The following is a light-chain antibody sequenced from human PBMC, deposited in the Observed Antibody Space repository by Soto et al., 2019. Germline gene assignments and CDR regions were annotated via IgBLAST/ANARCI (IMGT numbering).Light chain of an antibody. CDR3: GTWDASLSAGV. V-gene: IGLV1-51*01. CDR2: NDD. J-gene: IGLJ2*01. CDR1: SSNIETNP. Sequence: QSVLTQPPSVSAAPGQKVTISCSGSSSNIETNPVSWYRHLPGTVPKLLIHNDDKRPSGIPDRFSGSKSGTSATLGITGLQTGDEAAYYCGTWDASLSAGVFGGGTKLTVL.